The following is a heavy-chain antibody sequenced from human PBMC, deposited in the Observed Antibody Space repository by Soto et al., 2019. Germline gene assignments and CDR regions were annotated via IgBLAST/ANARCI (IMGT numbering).Heavy chain of an antibody. D-gene: IGHD1-26*01. CDR1: GGSIYTYS. V-gene: IGHV4-4*07. CDR3: ATIVGANDY. CDR2: IYSSGSA. Sequence: PSEPLSLTCTVSGGSIYTYSWTWIRQPAGKGLEWIGHIYSSGSANYNPSLKSRVSMSVDTSKNQFSLKLNSVTAADTAVYYCATIVGANDYWGQGNLVTV. J-gene: IGHJ4*02.